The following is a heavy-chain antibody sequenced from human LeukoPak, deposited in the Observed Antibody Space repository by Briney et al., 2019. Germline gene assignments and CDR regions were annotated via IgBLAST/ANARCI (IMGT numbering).Heavy chain of an antibody. V-gene: IGHV3-53*01. J-gene: IGHJ6*03. CDR2: IYSGGST. CDR1: GFTFDDYG. D-gene: IGHD3-3*01. Sequence: GGSLRLSCAASGFTFDDYGMSWVRQAPGKGLEWVSVIYSGGSTYYADSVKGRFTISRDNSKNTLYLQMNSLRAEDTAVYYCARLLRFLYYMDVWGKGTTVTVSS. CDR3: ARLLRFLYYMDV.